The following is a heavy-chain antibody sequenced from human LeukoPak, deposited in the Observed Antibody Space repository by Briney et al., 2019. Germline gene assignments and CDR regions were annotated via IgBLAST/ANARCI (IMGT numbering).Heavy chain of an antibody. CDR1: GFTFSSYW. V-gene: IGHV3-7*03. J-gene: IGHJ4*02. Sequence: PGGSLRLSCAASGFTFSSYWMSWVRQAPGKGLEWVANIKQDGSEKYYVDSVKGRITISRDNSKNTLYLQMNSLRAEDTAVYYCATSSPMVRPDFDYWGQGTLVTVSS. D-gene: IGHD3-10*01. CDR3: ATSSPMVRPDFDY. CDR2: IKQDGSEK.